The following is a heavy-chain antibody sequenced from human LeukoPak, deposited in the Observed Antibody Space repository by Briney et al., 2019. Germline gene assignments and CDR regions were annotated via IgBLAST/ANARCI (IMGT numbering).Heavy chain of an antibody. CDR2: IIPIFGTA. CDR3: AREDCTNGVCYPGWY. V-gene: IGHV1-69*13. Sequence: SVKVSCKASGGTFSSYAISWVRQAPGQGLEWMGGIIPIFGTANYAQKFQGRVTITADESTSTAYMELSSLRSEDTAVYYCAREDCTNGVCYPGWYWGQGTLVTVSS. CDR1: GGTFSSYA. J-gene: IGHJ4*02. D-gene: IGHD2-8*01.